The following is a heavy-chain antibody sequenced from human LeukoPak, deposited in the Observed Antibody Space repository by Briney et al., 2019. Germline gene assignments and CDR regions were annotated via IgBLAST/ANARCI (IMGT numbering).Heavy chain of an antibody. V-gene: IGHV3-48*01. CDR3: ARFAAGGSYYYYMDV. Sequence: GGSLRLSCAASGFTFSSYTMNWVRQPPGKGLEWVSNIGTSSTAIYYADSVKGRFTISRDNAKNSLYLQMNSLRADDTAVYYCARFAAGGSYYYYMDVWGKGTTVTVSS. CDR2: IGTSSTAI. CDR1: GFTFSSYT. J-gene: IGHJ6*03. D-gene: IGHD6-25*01.